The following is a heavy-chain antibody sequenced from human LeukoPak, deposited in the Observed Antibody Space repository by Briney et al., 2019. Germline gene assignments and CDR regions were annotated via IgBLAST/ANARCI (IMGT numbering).Heavy chain of an antibody. CDR2: ISGSGDNT. Sequence: GGSLRLSCAASGFTFSNYAMSWVRQAPGKGLEWVSAISGSGDNTYYADSVKGRFTVSRGNSKNTLYVQMKSLRAEDTAVYYCAKDFVVVPGNVNYFDYWGQGTLVTVSS. V-gene: IGHV3-23*01. CDR3: AKDFVVVPGNVNYFDY. D-gene: IGHD2-21*02. J-gene: IGHJ4*02. CDR1: GFTFSNYA.